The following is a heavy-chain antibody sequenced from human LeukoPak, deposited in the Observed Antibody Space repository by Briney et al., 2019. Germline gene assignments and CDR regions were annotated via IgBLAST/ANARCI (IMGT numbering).Heavy chain of an antibody. V-gene: IGHV4-59*08. CDR2: IHYSGST. Sequence: SETLSLTCTVSGGSISGYYWGWIRQPPGQGLEWIGYIHYSGSTKYNPSLKSRVTILVDTSKNQFSLKLNSVTAADTAVYYCARYDGSPANYLDYWGQGNVVTVSS. CDR1: GGSISGYY. D-gene: IGHD1-26*01. J-gene: IGHJ4*02. CDR3: ARYDGSPANYLDY.